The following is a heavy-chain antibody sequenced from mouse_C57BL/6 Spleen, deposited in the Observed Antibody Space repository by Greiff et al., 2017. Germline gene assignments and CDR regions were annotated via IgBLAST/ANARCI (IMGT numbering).Heavy chain of an antibody. J-gene: IGHJ2*01. CDR2: ISDGGSYI. V-gene: IGHV5-4*03. D-gene: IGHD1-1*01. CDR1: GFTFSSYA. Sequence: DVMLVESGGGLVKPGGSLKLSCAASGFTFSSYAMSWVRQTPEKRLEWVATISDGGSYIYYPDNVKGRFPISRDNAKNNLYLQMSHLKSEDTAMYYGARYGSSYEYYFDYWGQGTTLTVSS. CDR3: ARYGSSYEYYFDY.